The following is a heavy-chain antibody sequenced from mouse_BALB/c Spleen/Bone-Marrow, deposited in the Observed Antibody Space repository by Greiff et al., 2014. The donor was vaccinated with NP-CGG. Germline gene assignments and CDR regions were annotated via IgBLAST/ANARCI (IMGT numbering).Heavy chain of an antibody. Sequence: QVPLKGSGPELGRPGGSVKXFCKGSGYAFTDYALHWGKQSHAKSLEWIGVICIYDXXXXXNXXXXXXAXMTVDXSSSTAYMELARLTSEDSAIYYCARTYGYEGYYYAMDYWGQGTSVTVSS. V-gene: IGHV1-67*01. CDR2: ICIYDXXX. D-gene: IGHD2-2*01. CDR3: ARTYGYEGYYYAMDY. J-gene: IGHJ4*01. CDR1: GYAFTDYA.